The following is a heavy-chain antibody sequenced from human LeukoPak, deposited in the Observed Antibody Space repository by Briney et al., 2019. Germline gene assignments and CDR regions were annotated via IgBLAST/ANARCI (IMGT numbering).Heavy chain of an antibody. D-gene: IGHD1-26*01. V-gene: IGHV3-30-3*01. CDR1: GFTFSSYA. CDR3: ARDYLLVGFDY. CDR2: ISYDGSNK. J-gene: IGHJ4*02. Sequence: PGGSLRLSCAASGFTFSSYAMHWVRQAPGKGLEWVAVISYDGSNKYYADSVKGRFTISRDNSKNTLYLQMNSLRAEDKAVYYCARDYLLVGFDYWGQGTLVTVSS.